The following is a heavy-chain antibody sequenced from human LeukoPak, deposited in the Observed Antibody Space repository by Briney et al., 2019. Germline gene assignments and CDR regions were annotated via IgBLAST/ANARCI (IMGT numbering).Heavy chain of an antibody. J-gene: IGHJ4*02. D-gene: IGHD5-18*01. CDR3: ARDGGYSNDTHPLYN. CDR2: IIPIFGTA. Sequence: SVKVSCKASGGTFSSYAISWVRQAPGQGLEWMGGIIPIFGTANYAQKFQGRVTITADESTSKAYMELSSLRSEDTAVYYCARDGGYSNDTHPLYNWGQGTLVTVSS. CDR1: GGTFSSYA. V-gene: IGHV1-69*13.